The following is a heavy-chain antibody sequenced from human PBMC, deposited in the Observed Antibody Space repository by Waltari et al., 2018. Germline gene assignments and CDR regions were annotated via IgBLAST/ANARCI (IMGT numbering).Heavy chain of an antibody. D-gene: IGHD3-22*01. V-gene: IGHV5-51*03. J-gene: IGHJ6*02. CDR2: IYPGDSDT. CDR3: ARLYYYDSSGYYGGMDV. Sequence: EVQLVQSGAEVKKPGESLKISCKGSGYSFTSYWIGWFRHMPGKGLEWMGIIYPGDSDTRYSPSFQGQVTISADKSISTAYLQWSSLKASDTAMYYCARLYYYDSSGYYGGMDVWGQGTTVTVSS. CDR1: GYSFTSYW.